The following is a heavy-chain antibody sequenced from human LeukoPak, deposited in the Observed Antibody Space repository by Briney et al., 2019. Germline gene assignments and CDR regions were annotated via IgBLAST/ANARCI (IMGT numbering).Heavy chain of an antibody. CDR1: GFTFTAYT. J-gene: IGHJ3*02. Sequence: PGGSLRLSCAASGFTFTAYTINWVRQAPGKGLEWVSYISGSTTDIYYADSVKGRFTISRDNAKRSVYLQMNSLGVEDTAVYYCARDIPSVAFDIWGQGTMVTVSS. CDR2: ISGSTTDI. CDR3: ARDIPSVAFDI. V-gene: IGHV3-21*01.